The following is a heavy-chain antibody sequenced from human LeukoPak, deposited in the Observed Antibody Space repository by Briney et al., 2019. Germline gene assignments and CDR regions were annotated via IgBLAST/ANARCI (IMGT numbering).Heavy chain of an antibody. J-gene: IGHJ1*01. V-gene: IGHV1-2*02. D-gene: IGHD3-22*01. CDR2: INTDSGAT. CDR3: ARGSYDSSDYEYFQH. CDR1: GYTFTGYY. Sequence: ASVKVSCKASGYTFTGYYMHWVRQAPGHGLDYMGWINTDSGATNYAQNFQGRVTMTRDTSISTAYMELSRLRSDDTAVYYCARGSYDSSDYEYFQHWGQGTLVTVSS.